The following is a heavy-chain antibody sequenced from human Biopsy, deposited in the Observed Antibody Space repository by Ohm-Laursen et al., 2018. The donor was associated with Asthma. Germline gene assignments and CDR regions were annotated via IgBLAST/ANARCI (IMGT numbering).Heavy chain of an antibody. D-gene: IGHD3-22*01. CDR2: TYSGGTS. V-gene: IGHV3-53*01. CDR3: ARGDSSNWSHYYFDY. J-gene: IGHJ4*02. CDR1: EFSVSSSY. Sequence: SLRLSCTASEFSVSSSYMSWVRQAPGEGLEWVSVTYSGGTSHTADSVRGRFTISRDYSKNTLYLQMHSLRAEDTAVYYCARGDSSNWSHYYFDYWGQGTLVTVSS.